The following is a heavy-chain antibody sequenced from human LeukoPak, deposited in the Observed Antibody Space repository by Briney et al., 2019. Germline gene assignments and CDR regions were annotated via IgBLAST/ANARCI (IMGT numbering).Heavy chain of an antibody. J-gene: IGHJ4*02. V-gene: IGHV1-8*01. D-gene: IGHD5-18*01. CDR2: MNPNSGNT. CDR3: ARGLGRTAMVTRGGVRFDY. CDR1: GYTFTSYD. Sequence: ASVKVSCKASGYTFTSYDINWVRQATGQGLEWMGWMNPNSGNTGYAQKFQGRVTMTRNTSISTAYMELRSLGSEDTAVYYCARGLGRTAMVTRGGVRFDYWGQGTLVTVSS.